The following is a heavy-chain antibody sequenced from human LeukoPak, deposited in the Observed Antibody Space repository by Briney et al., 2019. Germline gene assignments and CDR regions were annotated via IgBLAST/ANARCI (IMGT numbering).Heavy chain of an antibody. D-gene: IGHD2-2*01. CDR1: GFTFSDYG. Sequence: GGSLRLSCAASGFTFSDYGIHWVRQAPGKGLEWVAFIRYDGSKKYYADSVKGRFTISRDNSKNTLYLQMNSLRAEDTAVYYCAKDVSSGYCSSTNCYAALDYWGQGTLVTVSS. CDR2: IRYDGSKK. V-gene: IGHV3-30*02. J-gene: IGHJ4*02. CDR3: AKDVSSGYCSSTNCYAALDY.